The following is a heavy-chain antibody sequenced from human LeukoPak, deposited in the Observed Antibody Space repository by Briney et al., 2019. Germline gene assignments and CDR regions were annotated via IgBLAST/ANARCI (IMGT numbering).Heavy chain of an antibody. D-gene: IGHD2-2*01. CDR3: AAPYCSSTSCLEYFQH. CDR1: GYTFTGYY. CDR2: INPNSGGT. Sequence: ASVKVSCKASGYTFTGYYMHWVRQASGQGLEWMGWINPNSGGTNYAQKFQGRVTMTRDTSISTAYMELSRLRSDDTAVYYCAAPYCSSTSCLEYFQHWGQGTLVTVSS. V-gene: IGHV1-2*02. J-gene: IGHJ1*01.